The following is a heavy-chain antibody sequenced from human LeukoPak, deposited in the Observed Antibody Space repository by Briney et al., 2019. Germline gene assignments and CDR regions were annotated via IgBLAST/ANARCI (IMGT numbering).Heavy chain of an antibody. CDR1: GGSISSSSYY. V-gene: IGHV4-39*07. J-gene: IGHJ5*02. D-gene: IGHD2-15*01. Sequence: PSETLSLTCTVSGGSISSSSYYWGWIRQPPGKGLEWIGSIYYSGSTYYNPSLKSRVTISVDTSKNQFSLKLNSVTAADTAIYYCARDQWWDLQRIWFDPWGQGTLVTVSS. CDR3: ARDQWWDLQRIWFDP. CDR2: IYYSGST.